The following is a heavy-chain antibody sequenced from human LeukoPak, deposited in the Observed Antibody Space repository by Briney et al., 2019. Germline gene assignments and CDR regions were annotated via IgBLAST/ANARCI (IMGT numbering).Heavy chain of an antibody. CDR2: IYYSGST. V-gene: IGHV4-59*01. Sequence: SETLSLTCTVSGGSISGYYWSWIRQPPGKGLEWIGYIYYSGSTNYNPSLKSRVTISVDTSKNQFSLKLSSVTAADTAVYYCARSPIYGSGSYFGYYYYYMDVWGKGTTVTISS. D-gene: IGHD3-10*01. J-gene: IGHJ6*03. CDR1: GGSISGYY. CDR3: ARSPIYGSGSYFGYYYYYMDV.